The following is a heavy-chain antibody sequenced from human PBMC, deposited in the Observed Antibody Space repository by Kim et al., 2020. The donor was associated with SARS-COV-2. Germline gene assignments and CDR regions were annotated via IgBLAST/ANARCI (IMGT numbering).Heavy chain of an antibody. Sequence: VKGRLTHTRDNSKNTLDLQMNSLRAEDTAVYYCAKDRAIVVVVAATDGMDVWGQGTTVTVSS. V-gene: IGHV3-30*02. J-gene: IGHJ6*02. CDR3: AKDRAIVVVVAATDGMDV. D-gene: IGHD2-15*01.